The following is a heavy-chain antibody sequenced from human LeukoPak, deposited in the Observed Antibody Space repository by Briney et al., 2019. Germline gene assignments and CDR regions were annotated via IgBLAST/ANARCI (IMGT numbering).Heavy chain of an antibody. V-gene: IGHV1-69*13. D-gene: IGHD3-22*01. Sequence: GASVKVSCKASGGTFSSYAIGWVRQAPGQGLEWMGGIIPIFGTANYAQKFQGRVTITADESTSTAYMELSSLRSEDTAVYYCAREGYYYDSGGYPFDYWGQGTLVTVSS. CDR2: IIPIFGTA. J-gene: IGHJ4*02. CDR3: AREGYYYDSGGYPFDY. CDR1: GGTFSSYA.